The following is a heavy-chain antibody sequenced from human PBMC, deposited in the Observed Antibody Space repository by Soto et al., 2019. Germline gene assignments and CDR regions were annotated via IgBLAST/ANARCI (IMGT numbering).Heavy chain of an antibody. CDR1: GFTFSSYW. J-gene: IGHJ1*01. CDR2: IKQDGSEK. CDR3: ARDPGYCSGGSCLLYFQH. V-gene: IGHV3-7*01. D-gene: IGHD2-15*01. Sequence: GGSLRLSCAASGFTFSSYWMSWVRQAPGKGLEWVANIKQDGSEKYYVDSVKGRFTISRDNAKNSLYLQMNSLRAEDTAVYYCARDPGYCSGGSCLLYFQHWGQGTLVTVSS.